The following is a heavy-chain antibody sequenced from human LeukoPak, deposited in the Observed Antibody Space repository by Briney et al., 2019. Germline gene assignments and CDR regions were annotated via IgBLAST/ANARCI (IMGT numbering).Heavy chain of an antibody. CDR1: GGSISSYY. D-gene: IGHD6-19*01. CDR3: ARFGRAVAGRFDY. V-gene: IGHV4-59*01. CDR2: IYYSGST. Sequence: SETLSLTCTVSGGSISSYYWSWIRQPPGKGLEWIGYIYYSGSTNCNPSLKSRVTIPVDTSKNQFSLKLSSVTAADTAVYYCARFGRAVAGRFDYWGQGTLVTVSS. J-gene: IGHJ4*02.